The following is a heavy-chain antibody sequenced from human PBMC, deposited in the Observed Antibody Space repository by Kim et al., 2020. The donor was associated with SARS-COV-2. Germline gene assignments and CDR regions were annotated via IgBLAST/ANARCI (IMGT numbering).Heavy chain of an antibody. V-gene: IGHV3-7*01. CDR3: ARVDYSGYDNHFDY. J-gene: IGHJ4*02. D-gene: IGHD5-12*01. Sequence: VDTVKGRFTIASNHAKKSLFRQMNSLRSEDTAVYYCARVDYSGYDNHFDYWGQGTLVTVSS.